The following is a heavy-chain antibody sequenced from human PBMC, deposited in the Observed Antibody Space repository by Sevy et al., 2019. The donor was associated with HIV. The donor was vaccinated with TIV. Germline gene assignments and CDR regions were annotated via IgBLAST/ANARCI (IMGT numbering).Heavy chain of an antibody. V-gene: IGHV4-38-2*01. Sequence: SETLSLTCDVSGYSISSGYVWGWIRQPPGGGLEWIGSVYHSGRPYYNPSLKSRVTISRDTSKNQFSMSLTSVTAADTAVYYCARAPSTNYFDDWCQGTLVTVSS. CDR3: ARAPSTNYFDD. J-gene: IGHJ4*02. CDR2: VYHSGRP. CDR1: GYSISSGYV.